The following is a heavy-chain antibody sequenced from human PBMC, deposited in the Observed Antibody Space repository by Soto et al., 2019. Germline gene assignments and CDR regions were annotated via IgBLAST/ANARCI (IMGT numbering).Heavy chain of an antibody. CDR1: GGTFSSYA. D-gene: IGHD2-15*01. Sequence: GASVKVSCKASGGTFSSYAISWVRQAPGQGLEWMGGIIPIFGTANYAQKFQGRVTITADESTSTAYMELSSLRSEDTAVYYCARDSPHCSGGSCYVIHTNYNWFDPWGQGTLVTVSS. CDR2: IIPIFGTA. V-gene: IGHV1-69*13. J-gene: IGHJ5*02. CDR3: ARDSPHCSGGSCYVIHTNYNWFDP.